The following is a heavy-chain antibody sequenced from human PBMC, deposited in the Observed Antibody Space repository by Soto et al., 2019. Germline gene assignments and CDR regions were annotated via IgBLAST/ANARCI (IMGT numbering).Heavy chain of an antibody. Sequence: QVQLQESGPGLVKPSQTLSLTCTVSGGSISSGGYYWRWLRQPPGKGLEGIGYIYYRGRTYYNPSLKSRVTISVGTSKNQFSLKLSSVTAADTAVYYCARGGIVVVVAARDAFDIWGQGTMVTVSS. J-gene: IGHJ3*02. CDR2: IYYRGRT. CDR1: GGSISSGGYY. D-gene: IGHD2-15*01. V-gene: IGHV4-31*03. CDR3: ARGGIVVVVAARDAFDI.